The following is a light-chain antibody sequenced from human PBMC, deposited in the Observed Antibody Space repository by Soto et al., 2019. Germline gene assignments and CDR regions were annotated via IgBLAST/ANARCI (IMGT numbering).Light chain of an antibody. CDR1: QTISTW. V-gene: IGKV1-5*01. Sequence: QAPPTLTTYVGDGVTITFRASQTISTWMAWYQQKPGKAPKLLIYDASSLESGVPSRFSGGGSGTEFTLTISRLQTDDFATYYCHQYNSYCPFGQ. CDR3: HQYNSYCP. J-gene: IGKJ1*01. CDR2: DAS.